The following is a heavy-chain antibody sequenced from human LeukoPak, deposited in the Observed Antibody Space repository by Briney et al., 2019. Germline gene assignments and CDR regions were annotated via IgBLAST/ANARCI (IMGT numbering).Heavy chain of an antibody. J-gene: IGHJ5*02. CDR1: GFTFNSYG. D-gene: IGHD2-15*01. Sequence: PGGSLRLSCAASGFTFNSYGMHWVRQAPGKGLEWVAVIWYDGSNKYYTDSVKGRFSISRDNSKNTLYLQMDTLRAEDTAVYYCARDQQYCSGGSCYPGNWFDPWGQGTLVTVSS. CDR3: ARDQQYCSGGSCYPGNWFDP. CDR2: IWYDGSNK. V-gene: IGHV3-33*01.